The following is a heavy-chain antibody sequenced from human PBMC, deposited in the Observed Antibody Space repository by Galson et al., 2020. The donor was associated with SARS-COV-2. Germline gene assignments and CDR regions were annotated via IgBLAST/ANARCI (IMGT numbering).Heavy chain of an antibody. CDR2: LSYDGSNK. V-gene: IGHV3-30-3*02. CDR1: GFTFSSYA. CDR3: AKNQYYYGSGSYYFDY. D-gene: IGHD3-10*01. J-gene: IGHJ4*02. Sequence: GESLKISCAASGFTFSSYAMHWVRQAPGKGLEWVAVLSYDGSNKYYADSVKGRFTISRDNSKNTLYLQMNSLRAEDTAVYYCAKNQYYYGSGSYYFDYWGQGTLVTVSS.